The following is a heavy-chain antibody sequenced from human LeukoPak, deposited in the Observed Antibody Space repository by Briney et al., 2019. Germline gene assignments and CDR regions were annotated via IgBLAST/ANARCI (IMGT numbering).Heavy chain of an antibody. CDR2: ISAYNGNT. D-gene: IGHD2-2*01. Sequence: ASVKLSCKASGYTFTSYGISWVRQAPGQGLEWMGWISAYNGNTNYAQKLQGRVTMTTDTSTSTAYMELRSLRSDDTAVYYCARVGIMKDIVVVPAAMGVDYWGQGTLVTVSS. CDR1: GYTFTSYG. CDR3: ARVGIMKDIVVVPAAMGVDY. V-gene: IGHV1-18*01. J-gene: IGHJ4*02.